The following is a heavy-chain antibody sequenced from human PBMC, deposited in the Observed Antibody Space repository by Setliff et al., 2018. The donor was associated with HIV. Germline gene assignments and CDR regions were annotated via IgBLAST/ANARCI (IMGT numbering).Heavy chain of an antibody. Sequence: SETLSLTCTVSGGSISGHYWNWIRQPAGGGLEWIGRIYISGSTNYNPSLKSRVTMSIDTSKNQFSLKLHSLIAADTAMYYCARGRWDSSGYPSNRERDAFDVWGQGTMVTVSS. D-gene: IGHD3-22*01. J-gene: IGHJ3*01. CDR1: GGSISGHY. CDR2: IYISGST. CDR3: ARGRWDSSGYPSNRERDAFDV. V-gene: IGHV4-4*07.